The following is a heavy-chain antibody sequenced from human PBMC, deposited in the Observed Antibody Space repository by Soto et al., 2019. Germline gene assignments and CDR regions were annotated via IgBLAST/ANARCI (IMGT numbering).Heavy chain of an antibody. J-gene: IGHJ6*02. CDR3: ASSRLGQQLVLSDYYYGMDV. CDR2: ISTYNGNT. CDR1: GYTFTSYG. V-gene: IGHV1-18*01. Sequence: ASVKVSCKASGYTFTSYGITWVRQAPGQGLEWMGRISTYNGNTKYVQKLQGRVTMTTDTSTSTAYMELRSLRSDDTAVYYCASSRLGQQLVLSDYYYGMDVWGQGTTVTVSS. D-gene: IGHD6-13*01.